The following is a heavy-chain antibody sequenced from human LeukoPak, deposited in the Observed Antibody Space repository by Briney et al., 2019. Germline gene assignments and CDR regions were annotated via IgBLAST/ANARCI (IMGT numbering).Heavy chain of an antibody. CDR3: AKTTTGYSSGRYPGWPVDY. CDR1: GFTFSSYA. V-gene: IGHV3-23*01. D-gene: IGHD6-19*01. Sequence: GGSLRLSCAASGFTFSSYAVSWVRQAPGKGLEWVSAISGSGGGTYYADSVKGRFTVSRDNSKNTVYLQMNSLSTEDTAVYYCAKTTTGYSSGRYPGWPVDYWGQGTLVTVSS. J-gene: IGHJ4*02. CDR2: ISGSGGGT.